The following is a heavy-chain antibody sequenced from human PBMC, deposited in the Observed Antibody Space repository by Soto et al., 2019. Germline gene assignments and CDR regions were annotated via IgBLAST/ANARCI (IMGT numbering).Heavy chain of an antibody. Sequence: GASVKVSCKASGYTFTSYGISWVRQAPGQGLEWMGWISAYNGNTNYAQKLQGRVTMTTDTSTSTAYMELRSLRSDDTAVYYCARGPHPTVVTRTLGWLDPWGQGTLVTVSS. CDR3: ARGPHPTVVTRTLGWLDP. D-gene: IGHD4-17*01. CDR1: GYTFTSYG. CDR2: ISAYNGNT. J-gene: IGHJ5*02. V-gene: IGHV1-18*01.